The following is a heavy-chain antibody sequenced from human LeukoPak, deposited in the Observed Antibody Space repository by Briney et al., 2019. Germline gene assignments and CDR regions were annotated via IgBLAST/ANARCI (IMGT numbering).Heavy chain of an antibody. CDR1: GFTVSSNY. V-gene: IGHV3-53*01. J-gene: IGHJ4*02. D-gene: IGHD3-10*01. CDR2: IYSGGST. CDR3: ARGDPFGSGPSPAYFDY. Sequence: PGGSLRLSCAASGFTVSSNYMSWVRQAPGKGLEWVSVIYSGGSTYYADSVKGQFTISRDNSKNTLYLQMNSLRAEDTAVYYCARGDPFGSGPSPAYFDYWGQGTLVTVSS.